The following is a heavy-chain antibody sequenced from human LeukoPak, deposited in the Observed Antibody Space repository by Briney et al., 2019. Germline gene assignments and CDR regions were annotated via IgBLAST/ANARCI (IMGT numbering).Heavy chain of an antibody. D-gene: IGHD4/OR15-4a*01. J-gene: IGHJ4*02. CDR3: ARRASAYSHPYDY. CDR2: ISDSGGST. Sequence: PGGSLRLSCAASGFTFSTYAMSWVRQAPGKGLEWVSTISDSGGSTYNADSVKGRFTISRDNSKNTLYLQMNSLRAEDTAVYYCARRASAYSHPYDYWGQGTLVTVSS. CDR1: GFTFSTYA. V-gene: IGHV3-23*01.